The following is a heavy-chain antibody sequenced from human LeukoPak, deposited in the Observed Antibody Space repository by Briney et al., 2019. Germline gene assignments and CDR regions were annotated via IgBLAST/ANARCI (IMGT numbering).Heavy chain of an antibody. D-gene: IGHD6-6*01. CDR3: ARSYSSSSGTAWDY. Sequence: GGSLRLSCAASGFTFSDYYMSWIRQAPGKGLEWLSYISSSGTTIYYTDSVKGRFTISRDNAKNSLYLQMNSLRAEDTAVYYCARSYSSSSGTAWDYWGQGTLVTVSS. CDR2: ISSSGTTI. CDR1: GFTFSDYY. V-gene: IGHV3-11*04. J-gene: IGHJ4*02.